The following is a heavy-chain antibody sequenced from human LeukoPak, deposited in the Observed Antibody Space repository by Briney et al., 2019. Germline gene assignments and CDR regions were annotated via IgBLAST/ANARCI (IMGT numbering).Heavy chain of an antibody. CDR2: IIDRGGNT. CDR1: GFTFSSYS. CDR3: AKDPGSYCSSTSCYPYYFDY. V-gene: IGHV3-23*01. D-gene: IGHD2-2*01. Sequence: PGGSLRLSCAASGFTFSSYSMNWVRQAPGKGLEWVSAIIDRGGNTYYADSVKGRFTISRDNSKNTLYLQMNSLRAEDTAVYYCAKDPGSYCSSTSCYPYYFDYWGQGTLVTVSS. J-gene: IGHJ4*02.